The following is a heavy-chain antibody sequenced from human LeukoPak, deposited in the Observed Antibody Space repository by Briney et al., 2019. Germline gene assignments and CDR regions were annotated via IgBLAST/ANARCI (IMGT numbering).Heavy chain of an antibody. J-gene: IGHJ6*03. Sequence: ASVKVSCKSSGYTFIGHYIHWVRQAPGQGLEWMGWIDPNSDATKYSQKFQGRVTMTRDTSISTTYMDLTRLTSDDTAVYYCARDSSSWSNYYYYYMDVWGKGTTVTVSS. V-gene: IGHV1-2*02. CDR3: ARDSSSWSNYYYYYMDV. CDR1: GYTFIGHY. CDR2: IDPNSDAT. D-gene: IGHD6-13*01.